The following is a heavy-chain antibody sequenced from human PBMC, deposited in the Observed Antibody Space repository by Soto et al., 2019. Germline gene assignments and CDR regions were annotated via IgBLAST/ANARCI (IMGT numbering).Heavy chain of an antibody. CDR1: GYTFASYA. V-gene: IGHV1-18*01. Sequence: ASVKVSCKASGYTFASYAISWMRQAPGQGLEWMGWISAYNGNTNYAQKLQGRVTMTTDTSTSTAYMELRSLRSDDTAVYYFARAYYDSSGYYPEDAFDIWGQGTMVTVSS. D-gene: IGHD3-22*01. CDR3: ARAYYDSSGYYPEDAFDI. CDR2: ISAYNGNT. J-gene: IGHJ3*02.